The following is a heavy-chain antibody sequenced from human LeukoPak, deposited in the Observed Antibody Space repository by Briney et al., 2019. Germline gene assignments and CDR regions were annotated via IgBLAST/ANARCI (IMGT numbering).Heavy chain of an antibody. V-gene: IGHV3-74*01. CDR1: GFTFSDFS. CDR2: INSDGSST. J-gene: IGHJ3*02. CDR3: AREGGRVTKKYNWNDVSDAFDI. D-gene: IGHD1-1*01. Sequence: PGGSLRLSCAASGFTFSDFSLSWVRQAPGKGLVWVSRINSDGSSTSYADSVKGRFTISRDNAKNTLYLQMNSLRAEDTAVYYCAREGGRVTKKYNWNDVSDAFDIWGQGTMVTVSS.